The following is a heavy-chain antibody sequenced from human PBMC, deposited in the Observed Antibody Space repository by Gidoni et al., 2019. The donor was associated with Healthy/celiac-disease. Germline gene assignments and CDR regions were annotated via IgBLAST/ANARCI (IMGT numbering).Heavy chain of an antibody. CDR3: AKDSEWDAFDI. CDR2: ISGSGGST. J-gene: IGHJ3*02. D-gene: IGHD3-3*01. V-gene: IGHV3-23*01. Sequence: EVQLLESGGGLGQPGGSLRHACAASGFTFISYALSWVRQAPGKGVEGVSAISGSGGSTYYADSVKGRFTISSDNSKNTLYLQMNSLRAEDTAVYYCAKDSEWDAFDIWGQGTMVTVSS. CDR1: GFTFISYA.